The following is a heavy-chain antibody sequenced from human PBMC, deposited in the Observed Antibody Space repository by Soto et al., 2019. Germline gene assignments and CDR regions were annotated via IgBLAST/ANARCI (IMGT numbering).Heavy chain of an antibody. D-gene: IGHD6-19*01. CDR1: GGSISSYY. CDR2: IFSSGST. V-gene: IGHV4-59*01. CDR3: ARGPRGSGWYGDY. J-gene: IGHJ4*02. Sequence: QVQLQEPGPGLVKPSETLSLTCSVSGGSISSYYWSWIRQPPGKGLEWIGYIFSSGSTNYNPSLTSRVTISVDTSKNQFSLKLSSVTAADTAVYYCARGPRGSGWYGDYWGQGTLVTVSS.